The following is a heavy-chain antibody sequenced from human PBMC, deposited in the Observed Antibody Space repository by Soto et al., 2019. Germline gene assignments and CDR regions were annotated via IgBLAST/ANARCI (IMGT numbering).Heavy chain of an antibody. CDR3: ASPPPLYGSRSYYRDY. CDR2: IYYSGST. J-gene: IGHJ4*02. V-gene: IGHV4-39*01. CDR1: GGSISSSSYY. D-gene: IGHD3-10*01. Sequence: QLQLQESGPGLVKPSETLSLTCTVSGGSISSSSYYWGWIRQPPGKGLEWIGSIYYSGSTYYNPSLKSRVTISVDTSKNQFSLKLSSVTAADTAVYYCASPPPLYGSRSYYRDYWGQGTLVTVSS.